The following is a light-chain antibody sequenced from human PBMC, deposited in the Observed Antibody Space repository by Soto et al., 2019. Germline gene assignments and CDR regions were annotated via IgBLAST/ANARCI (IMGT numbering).Light chain of an antibody. V-gene: IGKV1-5*03. CDR3: QQYNSFTWT. CDR1: QNINNW. J-gene: IGKJ1*01. CDR2: KAS. Sequence: DIQMTQSPSTLSASIGDRVTITCRASQNINNWLAWYQQKPGKVPKLLIYKASNLERGVPSRFSGSGSGTEFTLTISSLQPDDFATYYCQQYNSFTWTFGQGTKVDIK.